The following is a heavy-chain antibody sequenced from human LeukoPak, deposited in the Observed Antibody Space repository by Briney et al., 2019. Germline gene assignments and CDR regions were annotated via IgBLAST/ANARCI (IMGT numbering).Heavy chain of an antibody. V-gene: IGHV4-4*07. CDR3: ARGLAAAADRALDY. CDR2: IYSSGST. J-gene: IGHJ4*02. D-gene: IGHD6-13*01. Sequence: SDTLSLTCTVAGGSIISNYWSWVRQPARNRLDWIGRIYSSGSTDYNPSLKSRVTMSVDTSTNQFSLKLSSVTAADTAVYYCARGLAAAADRALDYWGQGTLVIVSS. CDR1: GGSIISNY.